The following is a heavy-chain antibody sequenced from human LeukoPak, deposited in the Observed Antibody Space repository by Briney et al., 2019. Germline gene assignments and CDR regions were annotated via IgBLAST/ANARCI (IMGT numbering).Heavy chain of an antibody. J-gene: IGHJ4*02. V-gene: IGHV1-24*01. CDR3: ATIWELRGGFDY. Sequence: GASVKVSCKASGYTFTSYGISWVRQAPGKGLEWMGGFDPEDGETIYAQKFQGRVTMTEDTSTDTAYMELSSLRSEDTAVYYCATIWELRGGFDYWGQGTLVTVSS. CDR2: FDPEDGET. D-gene: IGHD1-26*01. CDR1: GYTFTSYG.